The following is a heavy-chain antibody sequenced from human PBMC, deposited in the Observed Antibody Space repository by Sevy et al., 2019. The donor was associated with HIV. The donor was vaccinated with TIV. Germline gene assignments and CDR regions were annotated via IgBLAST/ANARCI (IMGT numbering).Heavy chain of an antibody. V-gene: IGHV1-18*01. D-gene: IGHD2-21*02. CDR1: GYTFTSYG. J-gene: IGHJ5*02. Sequence: ASVKVSCKASGYTFTSYGISWVRQAPGQGLEWMGWISAYNGNTNYEQKLQGRVTMTTDKSKSTAYMELRSLRSDDTAVYYGARDQVYCGGDCYSPSFDPWGQGTLVTVSS. CDR3: ARDQVYCGGDCYSPSFDP. CDR2: ISAYNGNT.